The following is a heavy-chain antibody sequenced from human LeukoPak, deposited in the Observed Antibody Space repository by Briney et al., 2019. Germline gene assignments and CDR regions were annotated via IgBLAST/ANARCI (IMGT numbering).Heavy chain of an antibody. CDR1: GFTFDRYT. J-gene: IGHJ3*02. CDR2: IGRRDNNR. CDR3: ARSIRFSEWFIGPNAFDI. V-gene: IGHV3-43*01. Sequence: GESLRLSCAASGFTFDRYTIHWVRQAPGKGLEWVSLIGRRDNNRYYADSVRGRFTISRDNSKNSLYLQMNSLRAEDTAVYYCARSIRFSEWFIGPNAFDIWGQGTMVTVSS. D-gene: IGHD3-3*01.